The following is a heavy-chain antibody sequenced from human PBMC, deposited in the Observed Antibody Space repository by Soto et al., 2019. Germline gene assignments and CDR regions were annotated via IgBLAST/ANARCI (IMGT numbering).Heavy chain of an antibody. J-gene: IGHJ5*02. CDR1: GFSISSGYF. Sequence: PSETLSLTCAVSGFSISSGYFWGWIRQPPGKGPEWLGSIYHSGTTYYNPSVKGRVTISVDTSKNQFSLKMSSVPAADTAVYYCARDSSGYYWFDPWGQGTLVTVSS. CDR3: ARDSSGYYWFDP. CDR2: IYHSGTT. V-gene: IGHV4-38-2*02. D-gene: IGHD3-22*01.